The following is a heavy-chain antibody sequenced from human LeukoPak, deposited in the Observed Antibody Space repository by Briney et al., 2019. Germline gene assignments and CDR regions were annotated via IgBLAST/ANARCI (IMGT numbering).Heavy chain of an antibody. CDR3: TRRVRYYGSGSYYLDY. J-gene: IGHJ4*02. CDR1: GYTFTSYG. Sequence: ASVKVSCKASGYTFTSYGISWVRQAPGQGLEWMGWISAYNGNTNYAQKLQGRVTMTTDTSTSTAYMELRSLRSDDTAVYYCTRRVRYYGSGSYYLDYWGQGTLVTVSS. D-gene: IGHD3-10*01. CDR2: ISAYNGNT. V-gene: IGHV1-18*04.